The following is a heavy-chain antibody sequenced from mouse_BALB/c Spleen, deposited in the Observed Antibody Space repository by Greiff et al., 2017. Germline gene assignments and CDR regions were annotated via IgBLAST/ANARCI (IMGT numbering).Heavy chain of an antibody. CDR1: GFTFSSFG. D-gene: IGHD1-1*01. CDR3: AREGYGSSYGAMDY. J-gene: IGHJ4*01. CDR2: ISSGSSTI. V-gene: IGHV5-17*02. Sequence: EVKLMESGGGLVQPGGSLKLSCAASGFTFSSFGMHWVRQAPEKGLEWVAYISSGSSTIYYADTVKGRFTISRDNPKNTLFLQMTSLRSEDTAMYYCAREGYGSSYGAMDYWGQGTSVTVSS.